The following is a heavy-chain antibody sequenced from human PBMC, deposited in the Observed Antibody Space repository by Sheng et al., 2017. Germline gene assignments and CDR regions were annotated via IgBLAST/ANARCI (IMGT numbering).Heavy chain of an antibody. CDR1: GGSITSSSYY. CDR3: GRPGGGGSYLGY. CDR2: IYYNGNT. Sequence: QMYLQESGPGLVKPSETLSLNCNVSGGSITSSSYYWGWIRQPPGKGLEWIGSIYYNGNTYYNPSLKSRVTISLDTSKNQFSLKLSSVTAADTAVYYCGRPGGGGSYLGYWGQGNPWSPSPQ. V-gene: IGHV4-39*07. J-gene: IGHJ4*03. D-gene: IGHD1-26*01.